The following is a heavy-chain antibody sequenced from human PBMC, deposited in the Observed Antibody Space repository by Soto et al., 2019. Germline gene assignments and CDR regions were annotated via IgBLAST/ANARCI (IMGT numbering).Heavy chain of an antibody. J-gene: IGHJ4*02. CDR3: AKTSSGWYYFDY. CDR2: ISYDGSNK. V-gene: IGHV3-30*18. CDR1: GFTFSSYG. Sequence: LRLSCAASGFTFSSYGMHWVRQAPGKGLEWVAVISYDGSNKYYADSVKGRFTISRDNSKSTLYLQMNSLRAEDTAVYYCAKTSSGWYYFDYWGQGTLVTVSS. D-gene: IGHD6-19*01.